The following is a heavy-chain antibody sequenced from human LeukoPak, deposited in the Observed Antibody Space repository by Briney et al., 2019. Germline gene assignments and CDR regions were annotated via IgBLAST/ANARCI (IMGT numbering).Heavy chain of an antibody. V-gene: IGHV3-30-3*01. J-gene: IGHJ4*02. CDR3: ARSASGYSLYYFDY. CDR1: GFTFSSYA. CDR2: ISYDGSNK. Sequence: GGSLRLSCAASGFTFSSYAMHWVRHAPGRGLEWVAVISYDGSNKYYADSVKGRFTISRDNSKNTLYLQMNSLRAEDTAVYYCARSASGYSLYYFDYWGQGTLVTVSS. D-gene: IGHD3-22*01.